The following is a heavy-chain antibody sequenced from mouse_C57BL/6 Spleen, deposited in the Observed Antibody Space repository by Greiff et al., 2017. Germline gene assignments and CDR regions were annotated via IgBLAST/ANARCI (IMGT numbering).Heavy chain of an antibody. J-gene: IGHJ2*01. CDR2: INPNNGGT. CDR3: ARKVGYFDY. D-gene: IGHD1-1*02. V-gene: IGHV1-18*01. CDR1: GYTFTDYN. Sequence: EVKLEESGPELVKPGASVKIPCKASGYTFTDYNMDWVKQCHGKSLEWIGDINPNNGGTIYNQKFKGKATLTVDKSSSTAYMGLRSLTSEDTAVYYGARKVGYFDYWGQGTTLTVSS.